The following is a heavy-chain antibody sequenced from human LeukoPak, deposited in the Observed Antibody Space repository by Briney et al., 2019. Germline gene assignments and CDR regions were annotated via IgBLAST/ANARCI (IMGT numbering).Heavy chain of an antibody. CDR1: AYSFTAYY. CDR3: ARGYASSWYSHYYYYAMDV. Sequence: ASVKVSCKASAYSFTAYYMHWVRQAPGQGLEWVGWINPNSGDTNYARNFQGRVTMTRDTSITTAYMELSRLTSDDAAVYYCARGYASSWYSHYYYYAMDVWGQGTTVTVSS. CDR2: INPNSGDT. J-gene: IGHJ6*02. D-gene: IGHD6-13*01. V-gene: IGHV1-2*02.